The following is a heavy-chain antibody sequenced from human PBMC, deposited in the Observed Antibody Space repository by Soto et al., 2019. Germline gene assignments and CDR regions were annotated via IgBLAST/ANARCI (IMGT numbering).Heavy chain of an antibody. J-gene: IGHJ5*02. V-gene: IGHV3-23*01. CDR1: GFTFSDYY. CDR2: ISGSGGST. D-gene: IGHD3-22*01. CDR3: AKTYDSSGYYLWDWFDP. Sequence: PGGSLRLSCAASGFTFSDYYMSWIRQAPGKGLEWVSAISGSGGSTYYADSVKGRFTISRDNAKNTLYLQMNSLRAEDTAVYYCAKTYDSSGYYLWDWFDPWGQGTLVTVSS.